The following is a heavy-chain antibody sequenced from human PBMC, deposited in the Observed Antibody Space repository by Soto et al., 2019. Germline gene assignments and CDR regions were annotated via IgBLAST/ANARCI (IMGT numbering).Heavy chain of an antibody. CDR3: ASLWFGELFDWFDP. D-gene: IGHD3-10*01. V-gene: IGHV4-4*02. CDR1: GGSISSSNW. J-gene: IGHJ5*02. CDR2: IYHRGST. Sequence: SETLSLTCAVSGGSISSSNWWSWVRQPPGKGLEWIGEIYHRGSTNYNPSLKSRVTISVDKSKNQFSLKLSSVTAADTAVYYCASLWFGELFDWFDPWGQGTLVTVSS.